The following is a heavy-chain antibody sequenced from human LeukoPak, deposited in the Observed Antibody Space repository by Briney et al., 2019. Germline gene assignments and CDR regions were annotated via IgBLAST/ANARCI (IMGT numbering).Heavy chain of an antibody. V-gene: IGHV3-64*01. CDR1: GFAFSSYA. CDR3: ASADC. J-gene: IGHJ4*02. CDR2: ISHDGGTT. Sequence: QCWGSLRLSCAASGFAFSSYAMHWVRQAPGKGLEYVSAISHDGGTTYYANSVKGRFTISRDNSKNTLYLQMGSLRAEDMAVYYCASADCWGQGTLVTVSS.